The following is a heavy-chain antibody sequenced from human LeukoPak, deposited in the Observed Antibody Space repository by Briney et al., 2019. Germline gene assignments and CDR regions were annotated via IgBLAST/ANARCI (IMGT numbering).Heavy chain of an antibody. V-gene: IGHV3-53*01. CDR3: ARGVVVAATRPYGMDV. D-gene: IGHD2-15*01. CDR2: IYSGGST. Sequence: GGSLRLSCAASGFTVSSNYMSWVRQAPGKGLEWVSVIYSGGSTYYADSVKGRFTISRDNSKNTLYLQMNSLRAEDTAVHYCARGVVVAATRPYGMDVWGQGTTVTVSS. J-gene: IGHJ6*02. CDR1: GFTVSSNY.